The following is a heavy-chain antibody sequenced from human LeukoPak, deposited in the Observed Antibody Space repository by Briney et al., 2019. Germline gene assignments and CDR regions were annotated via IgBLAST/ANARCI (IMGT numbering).Heavy chain of an antibody. CDR1: GGSFSGYT. CDR3: ARLNDYGDY. Sequence: SETLSLTCAIYGGSFSGYTWSWIRQPPGKGLEWIGEINHSGSTNYNPSLKSRVTISVDTSKNQFSLKLSSVTAADTAVYYCARLNDYGDYWGQGTLVTVSS. J-gene: IGHJ4*02. V-gene: IGHV4-34*01. CDR2: INHSGST.